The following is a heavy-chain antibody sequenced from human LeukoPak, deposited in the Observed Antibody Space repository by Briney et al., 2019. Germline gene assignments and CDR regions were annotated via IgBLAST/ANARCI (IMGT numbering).Heavy chain of an antibody. V-gene: IGHV4-39*01. Sequence: SETLSLTCSVSNASIISSSYSWGWIRQPPGKGLEWIGSIYYRGRTYYNPSLKIRVTISADTSKNQFSLNLSSVTASDTAVYYCARQKILDDNYDSSGYYVDQWGQGSLVTVSS. CDR2: IYYRGRT. J-gene: IGHJ4*02. D-gene: IGHD3-22*01. CDR1: NASIISSSYS. CDR3: ARQKILDDNYDSSGYYVDQ.